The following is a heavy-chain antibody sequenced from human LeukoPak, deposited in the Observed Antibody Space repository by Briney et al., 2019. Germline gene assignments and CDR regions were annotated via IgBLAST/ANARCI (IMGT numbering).Heavy chain of an antibody. CDR3: ARALKWGYCSGGSCSYFDY. Sequence: SETLSLTCTVSGGSISSYYWSWIRQPPGKGLEWIGYIYYSGSTNYNPSLKSRVTISVDTSKNQFSLKLSSVTAADTAVYYCARALKWGYCSGGSCSYFDYWGQGTLVTVSS. CDR1: GGSISSYY. J-gene: IGHJ4*02. CDR2: IYYSGST. V-gene: IGHV4-59*01. D-gene: IGHD2-15*01.